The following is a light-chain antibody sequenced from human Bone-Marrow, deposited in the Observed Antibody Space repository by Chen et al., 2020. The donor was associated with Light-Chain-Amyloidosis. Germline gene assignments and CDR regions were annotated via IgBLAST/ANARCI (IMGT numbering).Light chain of an antibody. CDR2: RDT. V-gene: IGLV3-25*03. Sequence: SYDLTQPPSVSVSPGQTARIPCPGDDLPTKYDYWYQQKPGRAPVLVIHRDTERPSGISERFSGSSSGTTATLTISGVQAEDEADDHCQSADSSGTYEVIFGGGTKLTVL. J-gene: IGLJ2*01. CDR3: QSADSSGTYEVI. CDR1: DLPTKY.